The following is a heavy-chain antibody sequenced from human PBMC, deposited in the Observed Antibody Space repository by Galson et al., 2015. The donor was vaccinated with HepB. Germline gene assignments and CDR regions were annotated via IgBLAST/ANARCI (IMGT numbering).Heavy chain of an antibody. CDR1: GFSFSSYG. CDR2: IWYDGSNE. V-gene: IGHV3-33*01. J-gene: IGHJ4*02. CDR3: ARDGGKTIIDS. D-gene: IGHD3-16*01. Sequence: SLRLSCAASGFSFSSYGMHWVRQAPGKGLQWVAVIWYDGSNEYYADSVKGRFTISRDNSNNTLYLQMNSLRAEDTAVYYCARDGGKTIIDSWGQGTLVTVSS.